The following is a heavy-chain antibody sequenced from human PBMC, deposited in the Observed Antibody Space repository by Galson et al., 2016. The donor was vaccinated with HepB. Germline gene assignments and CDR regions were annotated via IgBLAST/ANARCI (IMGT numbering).Heavy chain of an antibody. CDR2: IKEDGSDK. CDR1: GFSLSKHW. V-gene: IGHV3-7*03. Sequence: GSLRLSCAASGFSLSKHWMNWVRQAPGKGLEWLANIKEDGSDKYYVASVKGRFTISRDDGKNSLYLQMSSLRDEDTAVYHCARIAYGGNGPFDIWGQGTMVTVSS. D-gene: IGHD4-23*01. CDR3: ARIAYGGNGPFDI. J-gene: IGHJ3*02.